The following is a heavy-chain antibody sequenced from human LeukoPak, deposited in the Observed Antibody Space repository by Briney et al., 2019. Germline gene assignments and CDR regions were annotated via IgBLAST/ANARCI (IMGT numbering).Heavy chain of an antibody. D-gene: IGHD2-15*01. CDR1: GLTVSSNY. CDR3: ARVTMVAAASYNWFVP. J-gene: IGHJ5*02. CDR2: IYSGGST. Sequence: GGSLRLSCAASGLTVSSNYMSWVRQAPGKGLEWVSVIYSGGSTYYADSVTGRFTISRDNSKNTLYLQMNSLRAEDTAVYYCARVTMVAAASYNWFVPWGQGTLVTVSS. V-gene: IGHV3-53*01.